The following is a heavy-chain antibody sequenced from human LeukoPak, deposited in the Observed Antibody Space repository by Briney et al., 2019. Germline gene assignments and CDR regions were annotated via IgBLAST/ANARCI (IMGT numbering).Heavy chain of an antibody. CDR3: ARHAVYGDYAASRTFYFDY. V-gene: IGHV5-51*01. D-gene: IGHD4-17*01. J-gene: IGHJ4*02. CDR2: IYPGDSET. CDR1: GYTFTGYW. Sequence: GDSLKISCKGSGYTFTGYWISWVRQKPGRGREWMAFIYPGDSETRYSPSFQGQATISVDKSINTAYLQWSSLKASDTAIYYCARHAVYGDYAASRTFYFDYWGQGTLVTVSS.